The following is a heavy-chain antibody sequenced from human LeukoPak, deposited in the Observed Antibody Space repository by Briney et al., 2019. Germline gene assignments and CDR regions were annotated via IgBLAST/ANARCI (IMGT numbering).Heavy chain of an antibody. CDR2: IGTVSDT. CDR1: GFTFSSCG. D-gene: IGHD1-1*01. Sequence: PGGSLILSGSASGFTFSSCGMHWVRQPTREGLDGVSTIGTVSDTYYPGSVEGRFTLSRDNAKNSLYLQMNSLTAGDTAVYYCARGPPRGKYYYMDVWGKGTTVTVSS. CDR3: ARGPPRGKYYYMDV. V-gene: IGHV3-13*01. J-gene: IGHJ6*03.